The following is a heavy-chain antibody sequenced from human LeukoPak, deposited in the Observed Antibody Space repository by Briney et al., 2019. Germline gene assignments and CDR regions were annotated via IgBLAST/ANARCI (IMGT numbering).Heavy chain of an antibody. CDR1: GYTFTGYY. J-gene: IGHJ4*02. V-gene: IGHV1-2*02. CDR2: INPNSGGT. CDR3: AREYHYYDSSGHASGFDY. Sequence: ASVKVSCKASGYTFTGYYMHWVRQAPGQGLEWMGWINPNSGGTNYAQKFQGRVTMTRDTSISTAYMELSRLRSDDTAVYYCAREYHYYDSSGHASGFDYWGQGTLVTVSS. D-gene: IGHD3-22*01.